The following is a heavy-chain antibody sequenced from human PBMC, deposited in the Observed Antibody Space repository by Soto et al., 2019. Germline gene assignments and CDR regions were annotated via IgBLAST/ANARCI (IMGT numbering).Heavy chain of an antibody. V-gene: IGHV1-18*01. CDR2: ISVYHGNT. CDR3: AKDCSGASCGFDI. Sequence: QVKLVQSGTEVKKPGASVKVSCKASGYTFGKYGISWVRQAPGQGLERVGWISVYHGNTVHAQKFRGRVNMTTDTSTSTAYMELGSLKSDETAIYYCAKDCSGASCGFDIWGQGTLVTVSS. CDR1: GYTFGKYG. D-gene: IGHD2-15*01. J-gene: IGHJ4*02.